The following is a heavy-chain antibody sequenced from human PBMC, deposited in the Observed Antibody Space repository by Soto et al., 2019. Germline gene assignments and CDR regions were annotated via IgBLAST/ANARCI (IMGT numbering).Heavy chain of an antibody. J-gene: IGHJ6*02. CDR3: ANPEVLFCSGGSCYYYYGMDV. CDR2: ISGSGGST. V-gene: IGHV3-23*01. Sequence: GGSLRLACAASGFTFSSYAMSWVRQAPGKGLEWVSAISGSGGSTYYADSVKGRFTISRDNSKNTLYLQMNSLRAEDTAVYYCANPEVLFCSGGSCYYYYGMDVWGQGPTVTVSS. CDR1: GFTFSSYA. D-gene: IGHD2-15*01.